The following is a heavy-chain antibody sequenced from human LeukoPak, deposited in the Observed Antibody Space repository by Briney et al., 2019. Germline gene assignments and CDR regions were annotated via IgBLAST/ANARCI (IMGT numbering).Heavy chain of an antibody. CDR1: GFTFSSYW. CDR3: ARALPPGYCSGGSCYGMDV. D-gene: IGHD2-15*01. CDR2: INSDGSGT. Sequence: GGCLRLSCAASGFTFSSYWMHWVRQAPGKGLVWVSRINSDGSGTSYADSVKGRFTISRDNAKNTLYLHMNSLRAEDTAVYYCARALPPGYCSGGSCYGMDVWGQGTTVTVSS. J-gene: IGHJ6*02. V-gene: IGHV3-74*01.